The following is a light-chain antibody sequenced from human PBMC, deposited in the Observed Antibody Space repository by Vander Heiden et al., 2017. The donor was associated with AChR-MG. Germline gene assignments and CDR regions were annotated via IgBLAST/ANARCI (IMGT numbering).Light chain of an antibody. CDR3: GSYTTSTTQI. V-gene: IGLV2-14*03. Sequence: QSALTQPASVSGSPGQSITISCTGSSSDVGGYDFVSWYQQHPGKAPKLIIYEVNYRPAGVSDRFSGSKSGNTASLTIFGLQSEDEAHYYCGSYTTSTTQIFGGGTKLTGL. J-gene: IGLJ2*01. CDR2: EVN. CDR1: SSDVGGYDF.